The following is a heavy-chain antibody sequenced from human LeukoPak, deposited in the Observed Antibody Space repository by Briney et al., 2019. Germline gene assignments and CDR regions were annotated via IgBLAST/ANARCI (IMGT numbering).Heavy chain of an antibody. V-gene: IGHV4-39*07. CDR2: IYNSGST. CDR3: ARISRDGYSHDY. D-gene: IGHD5-24*01. J-gene: IGHJ4*02. Sequence: PSETLSLTCTVSGGSISSSSYNWGWIRQPPGKGLEWIGGIYNSGSTYYNPSLKSRVTISVDMSKNQFSLKLSSVTAADTAVYYCARISRDGYSHDYWGQGTLVTVS. CDR1: GGSISSSSYN.